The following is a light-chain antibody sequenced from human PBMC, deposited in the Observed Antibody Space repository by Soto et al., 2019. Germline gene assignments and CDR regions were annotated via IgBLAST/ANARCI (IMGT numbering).Light chain of an antibody. CDR3: QQTFSTPIT. Sequence: DIQMTQSPSSLSASVGDRVTINCRASQSITNYLNWYHQKPGGAPKVLIFAASNLHNAVPSRFSASGSGTNFSLTISDLQLEDFATYFCQQTFSTPITFGQGTRLEIK. J-gene: IGKJ5*01. V-gene: IGKV1-39*01. CDR1: QSITNY. CDR2: AAS.